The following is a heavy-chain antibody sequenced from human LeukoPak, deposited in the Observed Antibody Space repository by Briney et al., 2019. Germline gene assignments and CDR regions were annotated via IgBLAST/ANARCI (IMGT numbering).Heavy chain of an antibody. CDR1: GYSISSGYY. D-gene: IGHD6-13*01. V-gene: IGHV4-38-2*02. CDR2: IYHTGTT. Sequence: SETLSLTCTVSGYSISSGYYWGWIRQPPGKGLDWIANIYHTGTTHYNPSLKSRVTISLDTSKNQFSLKLSSVTAADTAVYYCARGDPSSWSNYFDPWGQGTLVTVSS. J-gene: IGHJ5*02. CDR3: ARGDPSSWSNYFDP.